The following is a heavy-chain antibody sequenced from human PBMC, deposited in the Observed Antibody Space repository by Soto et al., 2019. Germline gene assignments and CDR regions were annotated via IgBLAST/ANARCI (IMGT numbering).Heavy chain of an antibody. CDR3: PKGRATYYHDGTGDY. Sequence: EVQLLESGGGLVQPGGSLRLSCAASGFTFSSYAMSWVRQAPGKGLEWVSAISGSGGFTYYADSVKGRFPISRDNSKNTLYLQMNSLRAEDTAVYYCPKGRATYYHDGTGDYWGQGTLVTVSS. CDR2: ISGSGGFT. CDR1: GFTFSSYA. D-gene: IGHD3-22*01. J-gene: IGHJ4*02. V-gene: IGHV3-23*01.